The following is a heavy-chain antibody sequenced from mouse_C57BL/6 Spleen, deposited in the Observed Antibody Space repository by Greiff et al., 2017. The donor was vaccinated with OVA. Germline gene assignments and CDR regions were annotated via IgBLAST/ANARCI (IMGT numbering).Heavy chain of an antibody. CDR1: GYTFTSYW. D-gene: IGHD1-1*02. V-gene: IGHV1-52*01. CDR2: IDPSDSET. Sequence: QVQLQQPGAELVRPGSSVKLSCKASGYTFTSYWMHWVKQRPIQGLEWIGNIDPSDSETHYNQKFKDKATLTVDNASSTAYMQLSSLTSEDSAVYYCARKSRSYGSLDYWGQGTTLTVSS. CDR3: ARKSRSYGSLDY. J-gene: IGHJ2*01.